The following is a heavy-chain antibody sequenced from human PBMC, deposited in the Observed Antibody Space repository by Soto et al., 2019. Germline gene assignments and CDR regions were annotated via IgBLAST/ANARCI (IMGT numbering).Heavy chain of an antibody. CDR3: ARGKYGDYYYYYYMDV. CDR2: IYYSGST. J-gene: IGHJ6*03. D-gene: IGHD4-17*01. Sequence: QVQLQESGPGLVEPAETLSLTCTVSGGSVSSYYWSWIRQPPGKGLEWIGYIYYSGSTNYNPSLKSRVTISVDTSKNQFSLQLSSVTSSDTAVSYCARGKYGDYYYYYYMDVWGKGTTVTVSS. CDR1: GGSVSSYY. V-gene: IGHV4-59*02.